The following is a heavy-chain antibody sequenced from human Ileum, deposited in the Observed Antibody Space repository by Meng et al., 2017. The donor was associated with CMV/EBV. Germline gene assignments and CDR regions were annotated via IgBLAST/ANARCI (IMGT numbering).Heavy chain of an antibody. CDR2: ISSSSYI. J-gene: IGHJ4*02. Sequence: GESLKISCAASGFTFSSYSMNWVRQAPGKGLEWVSSISSSSYIYYADSVKGRFTISRDNAKNSLYLQMNSLRAEDTAVYYCARSNVAIPGDDWGQGTLVTVSS. V-gene: IGHV3-21*01. CDR1: GFTFSSYS. CDR3: ARSNVAIPGDD. D-gene: IGHD2-2*02.